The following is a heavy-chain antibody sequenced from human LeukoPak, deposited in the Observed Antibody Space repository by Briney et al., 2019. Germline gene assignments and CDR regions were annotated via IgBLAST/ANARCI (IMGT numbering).Heavy chain of an antibody. V-gene: IGHV3-30*02. CDR2: IRYDGSNK. CDR1: GFTFSSYG. J-gene: IGHJ4*02. Sequence: GALRLSCAASGFTFSSYGMHWVRQAPGKGLEWVAFIRYDGSNKYYADSVKGRFTISRDNSKNTLYLQMNSLRSEDTAVYYCARGVIYYYDSSGYYEGYYFDYWGQGTLVTVSS. CDR3: ARGVIYYYDSSGYYEGYYFDY. D-gene: IGHD3-22*01.